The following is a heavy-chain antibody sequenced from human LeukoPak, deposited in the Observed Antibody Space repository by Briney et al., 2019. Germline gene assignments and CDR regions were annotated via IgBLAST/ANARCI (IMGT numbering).Heavy chain of an antibody. J-gene: IGHJ4*02. Sequence: ASVKVSCKASGYTFNSYVISWVRQAPGQGLEWMGWINTYNGNTNYAQKLQGRVTMTTDTSTSTAYVELRSLRSDDRAMYYCARTRAGDFWSGYYGIDYWGQGILVTVSS. CDR1: GYTFNSYV. CDR3: ARTRAGDFWSGYYGIDY. D-gene: IGHD3-3*01. CDR2: INTYNGNT. V-gene: IGHV1-18*01.